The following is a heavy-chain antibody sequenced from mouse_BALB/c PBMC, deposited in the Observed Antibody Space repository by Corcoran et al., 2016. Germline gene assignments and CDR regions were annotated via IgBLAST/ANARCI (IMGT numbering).Heavy chain of an antibody. J-gene: IGHJ4*01. CDR1: GYSFTDYI. Sequence: EIQLQQTGPELVKPGASVKISCKASGYSFTDYIMLWVKQSHGKSLEWIGNINPYYGSTSYNLKFKGKATLTVDKSSSTAYMQLNSLTSEDSAVYYCARERPYAMDYWGQGTSVTVSS. CDR2: INPYYGST. V-gene: IGHV1-39*01. CDR3: ARERPYAMDY.